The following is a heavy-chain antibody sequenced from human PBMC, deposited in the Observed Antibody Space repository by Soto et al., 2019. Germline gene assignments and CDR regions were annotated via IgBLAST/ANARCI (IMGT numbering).Heavy chain of an antibody. Sequence: QLQLQESGPGLVKPSETLSLTCTVSGGSISSSSYYWGWIRQPPGKGLEWIGSIYYSGSTYYNPSLKSRVTISVDTSKNQFSLKLSSVTAADTAVYYCARQWLSDSGWFDPWGQGTLVTVSS. D-gene: IGHD6-19*01. J-gene: IGHJ5*02. CDR3: ARQWLSDSGWFDP. CDR1: GGSISSSSYY. V-gene: IGHV4-39*01. CDR2: IYYSGST.